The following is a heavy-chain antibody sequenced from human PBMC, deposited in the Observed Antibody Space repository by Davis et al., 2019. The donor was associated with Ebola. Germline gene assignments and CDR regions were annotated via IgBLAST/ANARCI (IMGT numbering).Heavy chain of an antibody. CDR1: GFTFSSYS. V-gene: IGHV3-7*01. Sequence: GESLKISCAASGFTFSSYSMNWVRQAPGKGLEWVANIKQDGSEKYYVDSVKGRFTISRDNAKNSLYLQMNSLRAEDTAVYYCAKDLVDTGGAYWGQGTLVTVSS. CDR3: AKDLVDTGGAY. D-gene: IGHD5-18*01. J-gene: IGHJ4*02. CDR2: IKQDGSEK.